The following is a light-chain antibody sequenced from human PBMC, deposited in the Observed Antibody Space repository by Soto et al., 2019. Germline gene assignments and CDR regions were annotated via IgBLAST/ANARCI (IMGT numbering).Light chain of an antibody. J-gene: IGLJ2*01. CDR2: DTT. CDR3: LRSYSDTRV. Sequence: QAVVTQEPSLTVSPGGTVTLTCGSSTGTVTSGHYPYWFQQKPGQAPRTLIYDTTNKHSWTPARFSGSLLGGKAALTLSGAQPEDEAEYYCLRSYSDTRVFGGGTKLTVL. V-gene: IGLV7-46*01. CDR1: TGTVTSGHY.